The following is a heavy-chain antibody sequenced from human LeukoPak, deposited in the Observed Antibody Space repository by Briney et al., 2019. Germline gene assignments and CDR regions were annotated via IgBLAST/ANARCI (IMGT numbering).Heavy chain of an antibody. Sequence: ESGGSLRLSCAASGFTFDDYAMHWVGQVPGRGLEWVSLISGDAGNTYYAESVKGRFTISRDNSKNSLYLQMNSLRAEDTALYYCAKVKASYYFHSGSLGVDYWGQGTLVTVSS. V-gene: IGHV3-43*02. CDR1: GFTFDDYA. D-gene: IGHD3-10*01. CDR2: ISGDAGNT. CDR3: AKVKASYYFHSGSLGVDY. J-gene: IGHJ4*02.